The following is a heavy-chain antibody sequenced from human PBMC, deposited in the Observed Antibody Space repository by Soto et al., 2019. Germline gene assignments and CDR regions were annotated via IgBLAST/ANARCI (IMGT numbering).Heavy chain of an antibody. Sequence: SETLSLTCTVSGGSIRSSSYYWGWVRQPPGKGLEWIGSIYYSGNTYYNPSLKSRVTISVDTSKNQLSLKLSSVTAADTAVYYCARVTGRYYYGMDVWGQGTTVTVSS. CDR1: GGSIRSSSYY. V-gene: IGHV4-39*01. D-gene: IGHD2-21*02. J-gene: IGHJ6*02. CDR3: ARVTGRYYYGMDV. CDR2: IYYSGNT.